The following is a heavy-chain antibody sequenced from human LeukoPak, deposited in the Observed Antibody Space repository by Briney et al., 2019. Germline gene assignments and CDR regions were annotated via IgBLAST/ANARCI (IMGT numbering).Heavy chain of an antibody. CDR2: IKEDGTET. V-gene: IGHV3-7*03. D-gene: IGHD5-24*01. CDR3: AKEGRSLQTY. CDR1: GFTVSSTD. J-gene: IGHJ4*02. Sequence: GGSLRLSCAASGFTVSSTDMSWVRLAPGKGREWVANIKEDGTETYYVDSVKGRFTISRDNAKNSLYLQMNSLRVEDTAVYYCAKEGRSLQTYWGQGTLVTVSS.